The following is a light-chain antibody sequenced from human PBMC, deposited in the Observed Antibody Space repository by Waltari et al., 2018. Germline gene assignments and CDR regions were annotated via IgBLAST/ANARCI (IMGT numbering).Light chain of an antibody. V-gene: IGKV3-15*01. J-gene: IGKJ3*01. CDR1: QSISSSY. Sequence: ETVLTQSPATLSVSPGERATLSCRASQSISSSYFAWYQQKPGQAPRLLISGISTRATGIPARFSGSGSGTEFTLTISSLQSEDFAVYFCQQRNSWPLTFGPGTTV. CDR3: QQRNSWPLT. CDR2: GIS.